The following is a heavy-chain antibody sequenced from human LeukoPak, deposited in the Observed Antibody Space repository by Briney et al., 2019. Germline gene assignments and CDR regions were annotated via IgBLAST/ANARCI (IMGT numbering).Heavy chain of an antibody. CDR1: VFTVRSNY. D-gene: IGHD6-13*01. V-gene: IGHV3-53*05. CDR3: AKDSSSSRSHYWYFDL. Sequence: PGGSLTVSCAASVFTVRSNYMSWVRQAPGKGLEGVSVIYSGGSTYYAVSVKGRFTISRDNSKNTLYLQMNSLRAEDTALYYCAKDSSSSRSHYWYFDLWGRGTLVTVSS. J-gene: IGHJ2*01. CDR2: IYSGGST.